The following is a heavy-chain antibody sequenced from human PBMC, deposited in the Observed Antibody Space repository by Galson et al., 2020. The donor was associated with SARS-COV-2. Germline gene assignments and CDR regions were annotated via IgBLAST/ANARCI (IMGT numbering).Heavy chain of an antibody. CDR2: IYPGDSDT. J-gene: IGHJ4*02. V-gene: IGHV5-51*01. D-gene: IGHD1-1*01. Sequence: GESLKISCKGSGYSFTSYWIGWVRQMPGKGLEWMGIIYPGDSDTRYSPSFQGQVTISADKSLSTAYLQWSSLKASDTAMYYCACPGGYNWNDGWGGGFRYWGQGTLVTVSS. CDR3: ACPGGYNWNDGWGGGFRY. CDR1: GYSFTSYW.